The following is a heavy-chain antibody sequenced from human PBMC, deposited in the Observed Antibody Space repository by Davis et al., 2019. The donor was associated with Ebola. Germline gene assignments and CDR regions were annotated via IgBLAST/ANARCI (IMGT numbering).Heavy chain of an antibody. J-gene: IGHJ6*02. CDR2: ISAYNGNT. CDR1: GYTFTSYG. Sequence: ASVKVSCKASGYTFTSYGISWVRQAPGQGLEWMGWISAYNGNTNYAQKLQGRVTMTTDTSTSTAYMELRSLRSDDTAVYYCARDHGDYDFWSGYYYYGMDVWGQGTTVTVSS. D-gene: IGHD3-3*01. CDR3: ARDHGDYDFWSGYYYYGMDV. V-gene: IGHV1-18*01.